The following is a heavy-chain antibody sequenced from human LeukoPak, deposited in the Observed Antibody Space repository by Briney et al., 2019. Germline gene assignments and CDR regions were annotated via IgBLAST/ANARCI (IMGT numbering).Heavy chain of an antibody. CDR1: GFTFSSYA. Sequence: GGSLRLSCAASGFTFSSYAMSWVRQAPGKGLEWVSAISGSGGSTYYADSVKGRFTISRDNSKNTLYLQMNSLRAEDTAVYYCASSSNYYDSSLFDYWGQGTQVTVSS. CDR3: ASSSNYYDSSLFDY. D-gene: IGHD3-22*01. V-gene: IGHV3-23*01. CDR2: ISGSGGST. J-gene: IGHJ4*02.